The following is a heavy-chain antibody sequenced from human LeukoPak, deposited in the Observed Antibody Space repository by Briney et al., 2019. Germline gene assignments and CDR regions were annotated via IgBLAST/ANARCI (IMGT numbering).Heavy chain of an antibody. CDR1: GGTFSSYA. D-gene: IGHD3-22*01. CDR3: ARERGYYYDSSGPYDAFDI. CDR2: IIPILGIA. J-gene: IGHJ3*02. Sequence: SVKVSCEASGGTFSSYAISWVRQAPGQGLEWMGRIIPILGIANYAQKFQGRVTITADKSTSTAYMELSSLRSEDTAVYYCARERGYYYDSSGPYDAFDIWGQGTMVTVSS. V-gene: IGHV1-69*04.